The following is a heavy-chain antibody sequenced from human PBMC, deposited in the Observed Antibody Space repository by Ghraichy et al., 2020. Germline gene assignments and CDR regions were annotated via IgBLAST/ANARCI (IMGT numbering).Heavy chain of an antibody. Sequence: GSLNISCAASGFTVSSNYMSWVRQAPGKGLEWVSVIYSGGSTYYADSVKGRFTISRDNSKNTLYLQMNSLRAEDTAVYYCARDHTSSYYDFWSGYRMEAYYYYGMDVWGQGTTVTVSS. CDR2: IYSGGST. D-gene: IGHD3-3*01. CDR1: GFTVSSNY. J-gene: IGHJ6*02. V-gene: IGHV3-53*01. CDR3: ARDHTSSYYDFWSGYRMEAYYYYGMDV.